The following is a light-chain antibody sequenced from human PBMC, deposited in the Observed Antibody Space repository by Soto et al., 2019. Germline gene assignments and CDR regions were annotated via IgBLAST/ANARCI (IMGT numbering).Light chain of an antibody. Sequence: QSVLTQPPSGSGAPGQRVTISCTGSSSNIGAGYDVHWYQQLPGTAPKLLIYGNSNRPSRVPDRFSGSKSGTSASLAITGLQAEYEAYYYGQSYHSSLSGLYLFRTRTQLTVL. CDR2: GNS. J-gene: IGLJ1*01. CDR1: SSNIGAGYD. V-gene: IGLV1-40*01. CDR3: QSYHSSLSGLYL.